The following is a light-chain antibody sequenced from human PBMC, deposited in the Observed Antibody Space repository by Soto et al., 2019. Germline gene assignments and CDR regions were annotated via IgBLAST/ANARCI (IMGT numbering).Light chain of an antibody. V-gene: IGKV3-15*01. CDR2: DTS. CDR3: QKYIDWPPGT. CDR1: QSVSSS. Sequence: ELVVTQSPATLRVSTGDRFTLAGRASQSVSSSLAWYQTRPGQAHRLIIYDTSTRAAGISARFSGIVSGTEFTLTISSLKSEDFAVYDCQKYIDWPPGTFGNWPKLDIK. J-gene: IGKJ1*01.